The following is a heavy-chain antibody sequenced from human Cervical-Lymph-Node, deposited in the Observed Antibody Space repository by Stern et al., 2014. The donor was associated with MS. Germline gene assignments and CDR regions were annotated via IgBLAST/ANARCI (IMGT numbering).Heavy chain of an antibody. CDR3: ARGSSWPHDAFDI. D-gene: IGHD6-13*01. V-gene: IGHV3-33*01. CDR2: IWYDGSNK. CDR1: GFTFSSYG. Sequence: VQLEESGGGVVQPGRSLRLSCAASGFTFSSYGMHWVRQAPGKGLEWVAVIWYDGSNKYYADSVKGRFTISRDNSKNTLYLQMNSLRAEDTAVYYCARGSSWPHDAFDIWGQGTMVTVSS. J-gene: IGHJ3*02.